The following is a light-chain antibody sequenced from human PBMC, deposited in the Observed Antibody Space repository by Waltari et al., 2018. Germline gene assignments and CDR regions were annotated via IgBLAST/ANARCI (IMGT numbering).Light chain of an antibody. V-gene: IGKV3-15*01. CDR1: QSVSGN. CDR2: GVS. Sequence: DIVMTQSPATLSVSPGERATLSCRASQSVSGNLAWFQQKPGQAPRLLIYGVSTRAAGIPARFSVSESGTEFSLIISDMQSEDSAVYYCQQFSNWPVTFGQGTRLEIK. CDR3: QQFSNWPVT. J-gene: IGKJ5*01.